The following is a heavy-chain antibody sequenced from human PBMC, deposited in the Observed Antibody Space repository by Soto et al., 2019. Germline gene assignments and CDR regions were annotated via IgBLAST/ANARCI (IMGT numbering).Heavy chain of an antibody. CDR3: ARVRYQLLYPPNYYYGMDV. V-gene: IGHV3-23*01. D-gene: IGHD2-2*02. CDR1: GFTFSSYA. Sequence: EVQLLESGGGLVQPGGSLRLSCAASGFTFSSYAMSWVRQAPGKGLEWVSAISGSGGSTYYADSVKGRFTISRDNSKNTLYLQMNSLRAEDTAVYYCARVRYQLLYPPNYYYGMDVWGQGTTVTVSS. J-gene: IGHJ6*02. CDR2: ISGSGGST.